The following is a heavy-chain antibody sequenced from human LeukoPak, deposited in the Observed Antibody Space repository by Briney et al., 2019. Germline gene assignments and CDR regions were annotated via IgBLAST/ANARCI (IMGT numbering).Heavy chain of an antibody. CDR2: VSAYNGNT. Sequence: ASVKVSCKASGYTFTSYGISWVRQAPGQGLEWMGWVSAYNGNTNYAQKLQGRVTMTTDTSTSTAYMELRSLRSDDTAVYYCARDRRGYSYGYGNFDYWGQGTLATVSS. V-gene: IGHV1-18*01. CDR1: GYTFTSYG. J-gene: IGHJ4*02. CDR3: ARDRRGYSYGYGNFDY. D-gene: IGHD5-18*01.